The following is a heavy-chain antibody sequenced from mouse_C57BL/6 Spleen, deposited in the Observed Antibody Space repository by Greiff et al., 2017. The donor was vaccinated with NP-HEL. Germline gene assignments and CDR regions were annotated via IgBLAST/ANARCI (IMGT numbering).Heavy chain of an antibody. D-gene: IGHD2-1*01. CDR1: GYAFSSYW. J-gene: IGHJ2*01. V-gene: IGHV1-80*01. CDR2: IYPGDGDT. CDR3: ARVDLPGFDY. Sequence: VQLQESGAELVKPGASVKISCKASGYAFSSYWMNWVKQRPGQGLEWIGQIYPGDGDTNYNGKFKGKATLTADKSSSTAYMQLSSLTSEDSAVYFCARVDLPGFDYWGQGTTLTVSS.